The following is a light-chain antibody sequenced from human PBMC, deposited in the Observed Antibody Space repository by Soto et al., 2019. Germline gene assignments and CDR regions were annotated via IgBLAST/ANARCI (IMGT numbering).Light chain of an antibody. CDR1: SGHSSYA. Sequence: QPVLTQSPSASASLGASVKLTCTLSSGHSSYAIAWHQQQPEKGPRYLMKINSDGSHSTGDGLPDRFSGSSSGAERYLTISRLKSEDEAEYYCQTWVSGIAVFGGGTQRTVL. V-gene: IGLV4-69*01. CDR2: INSDGSH. J-gene: IGLJ2*01. CDR3: QTWVSGIAV.